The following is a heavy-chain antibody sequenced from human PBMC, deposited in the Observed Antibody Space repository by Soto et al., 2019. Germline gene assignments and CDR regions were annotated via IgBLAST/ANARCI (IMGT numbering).Heavy chain of an antibody. CDR3: ARGDLGSSGYYEVDDY. Sequence: QVQLVQSGAEVKKPGSSVKVSCKASGGTFSSYAISWVRQAPGQGLEWMGGIIPIFGTANYAQKFQGRVTITXXEXTNXAYMELSSLRSEDTAVYYCARGDLGSSGYYEVDDYWGQGTLVTVSS. V-gene: IGHV1-69*05. J-gene: IGHJ4*02. D-gene: IGHD3-22*01. CDR1: GGTFSSYA. CDR2: IIPIFGTA.